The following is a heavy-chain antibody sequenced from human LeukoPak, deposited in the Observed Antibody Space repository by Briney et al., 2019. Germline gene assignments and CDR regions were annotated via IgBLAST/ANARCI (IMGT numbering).Heavy chain of an antibody. J-gene: IGHJ4*02. V-gene: IGHV1-69*05. CDR3: ARVDGSGSYISY. Sequence: ASVKVSCKASGGTFSSYAISWVRQAPGQGLEWMGGIIPIFGTANYAQKFQGRVTITTDESTCTAYMELSSLRSEDTAVYYCARVDGSGSYISYWGQGTLVTVSS. CDR2: IIPIFGTA. CDR1: GGTFSSYA. D-gene: IGHD3-10*01.